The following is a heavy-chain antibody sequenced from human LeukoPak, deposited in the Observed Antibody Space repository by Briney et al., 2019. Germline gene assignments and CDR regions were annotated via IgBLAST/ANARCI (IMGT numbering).Heavy chain of an antibody. CDR1: GYTFTSYD. CDR3: ARSGRYCSGGSCYWKNFDY. J-gene: IGHJ4*02. Sequence: ASVKASCKASGYTFTSYDINWVRQATGQGLEWMGWMNPNSGNTGYAQKFQGRVTMTRNTSISTAYMELSSLRSEDTAVYYCARSGRYCSGGSCYWKNFDYWGQGTLVTVSS. CDR2: MNPNSGNT. D-gene: IGHD2-15*01. V-gene: IGHV1-8*01.